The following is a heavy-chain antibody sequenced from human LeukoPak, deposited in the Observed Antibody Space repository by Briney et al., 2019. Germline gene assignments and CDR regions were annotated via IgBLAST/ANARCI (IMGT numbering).Heavy chain of an antibody. V-gene: IGHV4-59*12. Sequence: SETLSLTCTVSGGSINSYYWSWIRQPPGKGLEWIGYIYYSGSTNYNPSLKSRVTISVDTSKNQFSLKLSSVTAADTAVYYCVRRDGRYYYGSGSSFFDYWGQGTLVTVSS. CDR3: VRRDGRYYYGSGSSFFDY. CDR2: IYYSGST. D-gene: IGHD3-10*01. CDR1: GGSINSYY. J-gene: IGHJ4*02.